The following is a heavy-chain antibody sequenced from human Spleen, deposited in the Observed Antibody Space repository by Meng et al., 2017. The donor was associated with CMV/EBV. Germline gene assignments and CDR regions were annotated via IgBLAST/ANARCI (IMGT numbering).Heavy chain of an antibody. CDR1: GYTFTNYY. V-gene: IGHV1-8*01. CDR2: MNPKSGNT. D-gene: IGHD5/OR15-5a*01. J-gene: IGHJ6*02. CDR3: LRGVGSTPTYFYFYGLDG. Sequence: ASVKVSCKASGYTFTNYYINWVRQATGQGLEWRGWMNPKSGNTGYAQKFQGRVTMTSTTSISTAYMELSSLRSEDTAVYYCLRGVGSTPTYFYFYGLDGWGQGTTVTVSS.